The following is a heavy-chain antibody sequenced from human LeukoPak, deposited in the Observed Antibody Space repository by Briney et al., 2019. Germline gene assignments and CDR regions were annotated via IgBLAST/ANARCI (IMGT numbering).Heavy chain of an antibody. Sequence: GGSLRLSCAASGFTFSSYAMHWVRQAPGKGLEYVSAISSNGGSTNYANSVKGRFTISRDNSKNTLYLQMGSLRAEDMAVYYCARETGYCSGGSCYLYYYYGMDVWGQGTTVTVSS. V-gene: IGHV3-64*01. CDR3: ARETGYCSGGSCYLYYYYGMDV. D-gene: IGHD2-15*01. CDR1: GFTFSSYA. J-gene: IGHJ6*02. CDR2: ISSNGGST.